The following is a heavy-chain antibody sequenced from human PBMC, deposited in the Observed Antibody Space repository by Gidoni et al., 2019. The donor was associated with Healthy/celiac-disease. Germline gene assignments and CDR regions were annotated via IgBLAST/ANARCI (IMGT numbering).Heavy chain of an antibody. CDR1: GCSISSYY. J-gene: IGHJ5*02. V-gene: IGHV4-59*08. Sequence: QLQLPESGPVLVTPSETLSLTCTVSGCSISSYYWSWIRQPPGKGLEWIGYIYDSGSTNYNPSIKSRVTISGDTSKNQFSLKLSSVTAADTAGYDWARYRRSWQGGWFDPWGQGTLVTVSS. CDR3: ARYRRSWQGGWFDP. D-gene: IGHD6-13*01. CDR2: IYDSGST.